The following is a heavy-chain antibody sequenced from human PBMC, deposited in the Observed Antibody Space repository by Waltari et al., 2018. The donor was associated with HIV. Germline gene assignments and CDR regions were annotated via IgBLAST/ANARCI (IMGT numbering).Heavy chain of an antibody. J-gene: IGHJ3*02. CDR1: GGPIRTGRYD. D-gene: IGHD2-15*01. V-gene: IGHV4-61*02. CDR3: ARGVAKAGGAFDI. CDR2: IYTSGST. Sequence: QVQLQESGPGLVKPSQTLSLTCTVSGGPIRTGRYDWTWIRQPAGKGLEWIGRIYTSGSTNYNPSLKSRVTISVDTSKNQFSLKLSSVTAADTAVYYCARGVAKAGGAFDIWGQGTMVTVSS.